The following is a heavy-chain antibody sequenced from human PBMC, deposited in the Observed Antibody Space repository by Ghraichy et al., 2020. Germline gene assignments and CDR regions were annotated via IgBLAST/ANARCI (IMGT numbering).Heavy chain of an antibody. CDR2: IHYTGST. CDR3: SRRYIAAADYYDS. D-gene: IGHD6-25*01. V-gene: IGHV4-39*01. Sequence: TLSLTCSVSGASIRSSSYYWGWVRQPPGKGLEWIGSIHYTGSTFYNPPLKSRATISVDTSKDQFSLKLSSVTAADTAVYYCSRRYIAAADYYDSWGQGTLVNVSS. J-gene: IGHJ4*02. CDR1: GASIRSSSYY.